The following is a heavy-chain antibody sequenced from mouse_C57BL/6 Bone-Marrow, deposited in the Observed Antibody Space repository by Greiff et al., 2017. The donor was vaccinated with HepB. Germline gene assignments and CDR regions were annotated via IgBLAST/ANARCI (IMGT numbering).Heavy chain of an antibody. D-gene: IGHD1-1*01. CDR1: GYTFTSYW. CDR3: ALYYYGSSYDYWYFDV. CDR2: IYPGSGST. J-gene: IGHJ1*03. V-gene: IGHV1-55*01. Sequence: VKLQQPGAELVKPGASVKMSCKASGYTFTSYWITWVKQRPGQGLEWIGDIYPGSGSTNYNEKFKSKATLTVDTSSSTAYMQLSSLTSEDSAVYYCALYYYGSSYDYWYFDVWGTGTTVTVSS.